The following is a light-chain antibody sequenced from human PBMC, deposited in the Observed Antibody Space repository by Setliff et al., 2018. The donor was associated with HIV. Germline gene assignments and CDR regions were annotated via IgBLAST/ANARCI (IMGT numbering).Light chain of an antibody. J-gene: IGLJ1*01. CDR3: SSYTTSITFV. CDR2: EVS. Sequence: QSVLTQPPYVSGAPGQSVTISCTGSTSDIGHYNPVSWYQQPPGAAPKLIMYEVSHRPSGVPDRFSGSKSDSTASLTISGLQPEDEADYYCSSYTTSITFVFGTGTKVTVL. V-gene: IGLV2-18*02. CDR1: TSDIGHYNP.